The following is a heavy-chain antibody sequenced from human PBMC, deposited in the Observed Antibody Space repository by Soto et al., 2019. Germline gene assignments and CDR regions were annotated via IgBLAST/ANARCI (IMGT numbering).Heavy chain of an antibody. J-gene: IGHJ4*02. Sequence: QVQLVQSGAEEKKPGASVKVSCKASGYTFTSYAMHWVRQAPGQRLEWMGWINAGNGNTKYSQKFQGRVTINRDTSASTAYMELSSLRSEDTAVYYCARSIVVVTALDDWGQGTLVTVSS. CDR3: ARSIVVVTALDD. CDR1: GYTFTSYA. D-gene: IGHD2-21*02. CDR2: INAGNGNT. V-gene: IGHV1-3*05.